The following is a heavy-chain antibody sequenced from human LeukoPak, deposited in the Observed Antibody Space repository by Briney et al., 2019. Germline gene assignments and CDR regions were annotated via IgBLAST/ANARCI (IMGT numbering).Heavy chain of an antibody. CDR3: AREVRPMKWYFDL. CDR2: VYFSGST. Sequence: PSETLSLTCAVYGGSFSGYYWSWIRQPPGKGLEWIGYVYFSGSTNHNPSLKSRATISMDTSKNQFSLKLNSVTPADTAVYYCAREVRPMKWYFDLWGRGTLVTVSS. J-gene: IGHJ2*01. CDR1: GGSFSGYY. V-gene: IGHV4-34*11.